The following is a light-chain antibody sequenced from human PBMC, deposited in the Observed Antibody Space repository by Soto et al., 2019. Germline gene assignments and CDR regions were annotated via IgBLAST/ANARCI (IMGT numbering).Light chain of an antibody. CDR3: QQYNNWSIT. J-gene: IGKJ1*01. Sequence: EIVLTQSPATLSVSPGERAALSCRASQSVSNNLAWYQQKPGQPPRLLIFGASTRATGIPARFSGSGSGTEFTLTISSLQSEDFAVYYCQQYNNWSITFGQGTKVDIK. CDR2: GAS. V-gene: IGKV3D-15*01. CDR1: QSVSNN.